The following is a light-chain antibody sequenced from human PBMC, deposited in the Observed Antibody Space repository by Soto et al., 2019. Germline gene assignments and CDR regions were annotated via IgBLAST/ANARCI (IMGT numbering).Light chain of an antibody. CDR1: QSVSNN. J-gene: IGKJ5*01. CDR3: QHFNHWPPNT. V-gene: IGKV3-15*01. Sequence: EIVMTQSPATLSVSPGERATLSCRASQSVSNNLAWYQQKPGQAPRLLIYGASTRATGIPARFSDSGSGTEFTVSISSLQSEDFAVYYCQHFNHWPPNTFGQETGREI. CDR2: GAS.